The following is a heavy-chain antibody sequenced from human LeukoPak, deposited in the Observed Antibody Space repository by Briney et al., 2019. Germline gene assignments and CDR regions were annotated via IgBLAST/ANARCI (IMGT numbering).Heavy chain of an antibody. Sequence: SVKVSCKTIGGRFKSYGFSWVRQAPGQGLEWMGGIIPIFDRPNYAQKFEGRVTITADKSTNTTYMEISSLTSDDTAVYYCARDAQWELRALDVWGRGTMVIVSS. CDR2: IIPIFDRP. D-gene: IGHD4-23*01. J-gene: IGHJ3*01. CDR3: ARDAQWELRALDV. V-gene: IGHV1-69*06. CDR1: GGRFKSYG.